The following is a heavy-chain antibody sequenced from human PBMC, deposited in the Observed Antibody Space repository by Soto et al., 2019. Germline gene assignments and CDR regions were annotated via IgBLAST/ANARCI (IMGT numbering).Heavy chain of an antibody. CDR3: ARVHRDTGGNSQYYYCMDV. CDR2: IIPMFGTP. Sequence: QAHLVQSGAEVKRPGSSVKVSCKASGGTFRSSAISWVREAPGQGLEWMGGIIPMFGTPDYTRKFQGRVTITADESTSTVYMELISLRSEDTAVYYCARVHRDTGGNSQYYYCMDVWGQGTTVTVSS. V-gene: IGHV1-69*01. D-gene: IGHD2-21*02. J-gene: IGHJ6*02. CDR1: GGTFRSSA.